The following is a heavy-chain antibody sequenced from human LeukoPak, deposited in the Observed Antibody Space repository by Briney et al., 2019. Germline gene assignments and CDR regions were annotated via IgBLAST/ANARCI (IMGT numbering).Heavy chain of an antibody. J-gene: IGHJ4*02. CDR1: GGTFSSYA. CDR3: ARETIAAAGKFDY. D-gene: IGHD6-13*01. V-gene: IGHV1-69*01. CDR2: IIPIFGTA. Sequence: SVKVSCKASGGTFSSYAIRWVRQAPGQGLEWMGGIIPIFGTANYAQKFQGRVTITADESTSTAYMELSSLRSEDTAVYYCARETIAAAGKFDYWGQGTLVTVSS.